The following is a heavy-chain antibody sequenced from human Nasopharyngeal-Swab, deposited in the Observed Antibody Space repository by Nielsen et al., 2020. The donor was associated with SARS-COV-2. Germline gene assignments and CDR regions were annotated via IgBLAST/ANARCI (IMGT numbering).Heavy chain of an antibody. V-gene: IGHV3-53*01. CDR2: IYSGGST. CDR3: ARDYRLRYFDWSYYYYGMDV. Sequence: WIRQPPGKGLGWVSVIYSGGSTYYADSVKGRFTISRDNSKNTPYLQMNSLRAEDTAVYYCARDYRLRYFDWSYYYYGMDVWGQGTTVTVSS. D-gene: IGHD3-9*01. J-gene: IGHJ6*02.